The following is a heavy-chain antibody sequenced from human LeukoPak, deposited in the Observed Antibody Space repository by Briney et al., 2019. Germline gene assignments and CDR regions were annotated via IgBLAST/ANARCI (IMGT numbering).Heavy chain of an antibody. CDR1: GYTFTGYY. V-gene: IGHV1-2*02. D-gene: IGHD6-6*01. J-gene: IGHJ3*02. CDR3: ARDLGLEYSSPQYAFDI. CDR2: INPNSGGT. Sequence: ASVKVSCKASGYTFTGYYMHWVRQAPGQGLEWMGWINPNSGGTNYAQKFQGRVTMTRDTSISTAYMELSRLRSDDTAVYYCARDLGLEYSSPQYAFDIWGQGTMVTVSS.